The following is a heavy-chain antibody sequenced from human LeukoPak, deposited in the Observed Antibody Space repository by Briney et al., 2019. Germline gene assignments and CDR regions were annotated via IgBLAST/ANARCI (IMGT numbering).Heavy chain of an antibody. CDR3: AKADVAARNIGYFDY. D-gene: IGHD6-6*01. J-gene: IGHJ4*02. Sequence: PGGSLRLSCAASGFTFKFYSMNWVRQAPGKGLEWVAVISYDGSNKYYADSVKGRFTISRDNSKNTLYLQMNSLRAEDKAVYYCAKADVAARNIGYFDYWGQGTLVTVSS. CDR2: ISYDGSNK. V-gene: IGHV3-30*18. CDR1: GFTFKFYS.